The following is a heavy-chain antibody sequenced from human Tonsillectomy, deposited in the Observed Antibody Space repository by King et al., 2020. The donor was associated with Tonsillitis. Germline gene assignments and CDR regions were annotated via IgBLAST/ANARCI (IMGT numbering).Heavy chain of an antibody. CDR1: GYTFTSYD. D-gene: IGHD3-10*01. Sequence: QLVQSGAEVKKPGASVKVSCKASGYTFTSYDINWVRQATGQGLEWMGWMNPNSGNTGYAHKFQGRVTMTRNTSISTAHMELSSLRSEDTAVYYCARGNGRRWFGQRPFDIWGQGTMVTVSS. CDR2: MNPNSGNT. V-gene: IGHV1-8*01. J-gene: IGHJ3*02. CDR3: ARGNGRRWFGQRPFDI.